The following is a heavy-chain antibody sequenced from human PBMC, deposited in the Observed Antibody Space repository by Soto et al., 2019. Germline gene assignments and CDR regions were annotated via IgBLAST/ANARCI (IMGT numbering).Heavy chain of an antibody. J-gene: IGHJ4*02. V-gene: IGHV4-30-4*01. Sequence: PSETLSLTCTVSGGSISSGDYYRSWIRQPPGKGLEWIGYIYYSGSTYYNPSLKSRVTISVDTSKNQFSLKLSSVTAADTAVYYCAREGEGYYDSSGYYYFDYWGQGTLVTVSS. D-gene: IGHD3-22*01. CDR1: GGSISSGDYY. CDR2: IYYSGST. CDR3: AREGEGYYDSSGYYYFDY.